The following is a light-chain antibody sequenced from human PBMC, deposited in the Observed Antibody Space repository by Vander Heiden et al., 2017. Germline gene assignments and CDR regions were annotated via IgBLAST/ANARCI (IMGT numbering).Light chain of an antibody. CDR3: CSYAGSSSLV. J-gene: IGLJ3*02. CDR2: EVS. CDR1: SSDVGSYNL. Sequence: QSALTQPASVSGSPGQSITISCTGTSSDVGSYNLVSWYQQHPGKAPNLMIYEVSKRPSVVSNRFSGSKSGNTASLTISGLQAEDEADYYCCSYAGSSSLVFGGGTKLTVL. V-gene: IGLV2-23*02.